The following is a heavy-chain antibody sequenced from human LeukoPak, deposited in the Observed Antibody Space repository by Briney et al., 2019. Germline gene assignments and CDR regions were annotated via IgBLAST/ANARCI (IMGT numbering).Heavy chain of an antibody. D-gene: IGHD4-11*01. CDR3: ARVSDDGYSNYVFDY. CDR1: GGYISSYY. V-gene: IGHV4-4*07. Sequence: SETLSLTCTVSGGYISSYYWNWIRQSAGKGLEWIGRIYSSGSTNYNPSLKSRVTMSLDTSKNQFSLKLSSVTAADTAVYYCARVSDDGYSNYVFDYWGQGTLVTVSS. J-gene: IGHJ4*02. CDR2: IYSSGST.